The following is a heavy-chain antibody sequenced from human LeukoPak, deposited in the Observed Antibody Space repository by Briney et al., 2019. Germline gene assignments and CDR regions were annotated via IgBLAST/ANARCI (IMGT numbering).Heavy chain of an antibody. J-gene: IGHJ2*01. Sequence: GGSLRLSCAASGFAFSNYDMSWVRQAPGKGLEWISAIVGSGANSFYADSVKGRFTLSRDNSKNTLHLQMNSLRAEDTATYHCAKVRAVGGYNWFFDLWGRGTRVTVSS. D-gene: IGHD5-12*01. V-gene: IGHV3-23*01. CDR3: AKVRAVGGYNWFFDL. CDR1: GFAFSNYD. CDR2: IVGSGANS.